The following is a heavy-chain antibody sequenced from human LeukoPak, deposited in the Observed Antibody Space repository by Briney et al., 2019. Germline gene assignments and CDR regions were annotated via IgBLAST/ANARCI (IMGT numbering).Heavy chain of an antibody. J-gene: IGHJ4*02. CDR2: VSSSSATI. D-gene: IGHD3-9*01. Sequence: GGSLRLSCAASGFTFSTYSMTWVRQAPGKGLEYVSYVSSSSATIYYADPVKGRFTISRDNAENSLYLQMNSLRAEDTAVYYCAKSPQKTTGYYRRDGYWGQGTLVTVSS. CDR3: AKSPQKTTGYYRRDGY. V-gene: IGHV3-48*04. CDR1: GFTFSTYS.